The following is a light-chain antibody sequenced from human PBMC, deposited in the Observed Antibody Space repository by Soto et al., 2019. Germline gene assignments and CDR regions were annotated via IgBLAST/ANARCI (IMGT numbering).Light chain of an antibody. J-gene: IGKJ2*01. CDR2: AAS. Sequence: DIQMTQSPSSLSASVGDRVTITCRASQSISSYLNWYQQKPGKAPKLLIYAASSLQSGVPSRFSGSGSGTDFTLNISSLQPEDFATYYCEQSYSTPPYTFGPGTKVEIK. V-gene: IGKV1-39*01. CDR3: EQSYSTPPYT. CDR1: QSISSY.